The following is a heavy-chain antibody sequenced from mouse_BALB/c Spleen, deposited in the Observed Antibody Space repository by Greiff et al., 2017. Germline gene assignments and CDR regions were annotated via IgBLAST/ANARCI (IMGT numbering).Heavy chain of an antibody. V-gene: IGHV5-17*02. CDR3: ARGGITALVPKGMDY. D-gene: IGHD1-1*01. J-gene: IGHJ4*01. Sequence: EVQGVESGGGLVQPGGSRKLSCAASGFTFSSFGMHWVRQAPEKGLEWVAYISSGSSNIYYADTVKGRFTISRDNAKNTLFLQMTSLRSEDTAMYYSARGGITALVPKGMDYWGQGTSVTVSS. CDR2: ISSGSSNI. CDR1: GFTFSSFG.